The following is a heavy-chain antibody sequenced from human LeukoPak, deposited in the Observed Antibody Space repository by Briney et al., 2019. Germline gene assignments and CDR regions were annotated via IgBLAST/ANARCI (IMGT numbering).Heavy chain of an antibody. J-gene: IGHJ1*01. CDR1: GFSFSNHG. CDR2: IYSGGST. V-gene: IGHV3-53*01. Sequence: PGGSLRLSCAASGFSFSNHGIHWVRQAPGKGLEWVSVIYSGGSTYYADSVKGRFTISRDNSKNTLYLQMNSLRAEDTAVYYCAREVSGYYDSSGYYYSEYFQHWGQGTLVTVSS. CDR3: AREVSGYYDSSGYYYSEYFQH. D-gene: IGHD3-22*01.